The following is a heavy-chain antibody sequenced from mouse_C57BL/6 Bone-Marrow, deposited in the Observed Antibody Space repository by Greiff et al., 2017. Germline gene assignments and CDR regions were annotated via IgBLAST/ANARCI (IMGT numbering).Heavy chain of an antibody. CDR2: IDPSDSYT. V-gene: IGHV1-59*01. D-gene: IGHD1-2*01. CDR1: GYTFTSYW. J-gene: IGHJ1*03. Sequence: QVQLQQSGAELVRPGTSVKLSCKASGYTFTSYWMHWVKQRPGQGLEWIGVIDPSDSYTNYNQKFKGKATLTVDTSSSTAYMQLSSLTSEDSAVYYGASLLRRWYFDVWGTGTTVTVSS. CDR3: ASLLRRWYFDV.